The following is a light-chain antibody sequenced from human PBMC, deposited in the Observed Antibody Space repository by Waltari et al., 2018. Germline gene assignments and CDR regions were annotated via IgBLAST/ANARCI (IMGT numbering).Light chain of an antibody. J-gene: IGKJ5*01. CDR1: QRVSSSY. CDR3: QQYGSSPT. Sequence: EIVLTQSPGTLSLSPGERATLSCRASQRVSSSYLAWYQQKPGHAPRLLIYGASSRATGIPDRFSGSGSGTDFTLTISRLEPEDFAVYYCQQYGSSPTFGQGTRLEIK. V-gene: IGKV3-20*01. CDR2: GAS.